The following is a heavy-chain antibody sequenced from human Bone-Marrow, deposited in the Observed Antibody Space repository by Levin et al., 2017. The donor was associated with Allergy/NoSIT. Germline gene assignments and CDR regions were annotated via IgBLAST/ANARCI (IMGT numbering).Heavy chain of an antibody. D-gene: IGHD3-3*01. CDR1: GFTFSSYS. V-gene: IGHV3-21*01. CDR3: ARVIPYRYDFWSGYPPYGMDV. J-gene: IGHJ6*02. CDR2: ISSSSSYI. Sequence: GGSLRLSCAASGFTFSSYSMNWVRQAPGKGLEWVSSISSSSSYIYYADSVKGRFTISRDNAKNSLYLQMNSLRAEDTAVYYCARVIPYRYDFWSGYPPYGMDVWGQGTTVTVSS.